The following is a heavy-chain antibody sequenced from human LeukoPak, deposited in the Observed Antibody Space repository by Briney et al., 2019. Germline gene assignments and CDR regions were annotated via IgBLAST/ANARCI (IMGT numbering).Heavy chain of an antibody. V-gene: IGHV4-4*07. J-gene: IGHJ4*02. CDR2: IYTSGST. CDR1: GGFISSYY. CDR3: ARESRAMVRGVPLVDY. D-gene: IGHD3-10*01. Sequence: SETLSLTCTVSGGFISSYYWSWIRQPAGKGLEWIGRIYTSGSTNYNPSLKSRVTMSVDTSKNQFSLKLSSVTAADTAVYYCARESRAMVRGVPLVDYWGQGTLVTVSS.